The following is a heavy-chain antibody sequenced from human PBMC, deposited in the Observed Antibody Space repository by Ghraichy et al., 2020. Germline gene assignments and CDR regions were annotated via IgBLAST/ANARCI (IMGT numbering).Heavy chain of an antibody. Sequence: QTLSLTCSFSGFSLTTPGIGVGWIRQPPGKAPEGLGFVYWNDAQRYSPSVRSRLTIRKDSSKQQVVLTMTDMDTADTGTYFCVRLFYYDSRGFFLPHWGPGALVTVSS. CDR2: VYWNDAQ. V-gene: IGHV2-5*04. D-gene: IGHD3-22*01. CDR3: VRLFYYDSRGFFLPH. J-gene: IGHJ4*02. CDR1: GFSLTTPGIG.